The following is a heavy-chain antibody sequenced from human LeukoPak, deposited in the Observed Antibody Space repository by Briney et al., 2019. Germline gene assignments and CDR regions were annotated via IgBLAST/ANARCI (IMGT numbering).Heavy chain of an antibody. CDR2: VFHFGSS. V-gene: IGHV4-59*08. CDR3: ARQQAESGTPYFDY. D-gene: IGHD1-1*01. CDR1: GGSISPYY. J-gene: IGHJ4*02. Sequence: ASGTLSLTCTVSGGSISPYYWSWTRQPPGRGLEWSGYVFHFGSSHYSPSLGSRAAISLDASKKQFSLKLTDVTATDTAVYYCARQQAESGTPYFDYWGQGSLVTVSS.